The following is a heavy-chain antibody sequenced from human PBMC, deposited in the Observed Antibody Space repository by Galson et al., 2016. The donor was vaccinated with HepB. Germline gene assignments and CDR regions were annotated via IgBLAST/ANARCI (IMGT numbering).Heavy chain of an antibody. Sequence: ETLSLTCDVYGGSFSGHYWRWIRQSPGKGLEWIGEINHSGITNYNPSLKSRVTISIDTSKNQFSLRLSSVTAADTAVYYCARTLLIATGGMDVWGQGTTVTVSS. V-gene: IGHV4-34*01. D-gene: IGHD2-21*01. CDR2: INHSGIT. CDR1: GGSFSGHY. J-gene: IGHJ6*02. CDR3: ARTLLIATGGMDV.